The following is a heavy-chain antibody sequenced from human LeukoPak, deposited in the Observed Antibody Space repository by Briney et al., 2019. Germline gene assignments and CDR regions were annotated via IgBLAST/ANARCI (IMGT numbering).Heavy chain of an antibody. V-gene: IGHV3-23*01. J-gene: IGHJ4*02. Sequence: PGGSLRLSCEASGFPFSSYAMTWVRQAPGKGLEWVSSIGSDGKTHYSESVKGRFVISRDNSKNTLYLQMNSLRAEDTAVYYCAKSRREYYFDYWGQGTLVTVSS. CDR3: AKSRREYYFDY. CDR2: IGSDGKT. D-gene: IGHD2-2*01. CDR1: GFPFSSYA.